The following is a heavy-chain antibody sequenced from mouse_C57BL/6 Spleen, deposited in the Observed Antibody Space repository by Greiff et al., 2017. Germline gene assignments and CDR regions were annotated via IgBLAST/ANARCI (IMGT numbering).Heavy chain of an antibody. CDR2: ISYSGST. CDR1: GYSITSGYD. Sequence: EVQLQQSGPGMVKPSQSLSLTCTVTGYSITSGYDWHWIRHFPGNKLEWMGYISYSGSTNYNPSLKSRIPITPDTSKNHFFLKLNSVTTEDTATYYCARAPYYYGSSYWYFEVWGTGTTVTVSS. V-gene: IGHV3-1*01. CDR3: ARAPYYYGSSYWYFEV. J-gene: IGHJ1*03. D-gene: IGHD1-1*01.